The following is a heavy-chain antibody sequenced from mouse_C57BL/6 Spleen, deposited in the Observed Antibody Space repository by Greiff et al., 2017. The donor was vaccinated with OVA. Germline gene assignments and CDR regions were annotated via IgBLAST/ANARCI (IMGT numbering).Heavy chain of an antibody. CDR2: IDPNSGGT. D-gene: IGHD1-1*01. J-gene: IGHJ1*03. CDR1: GYTFTSYW. CDR3: ASPYYYGSSLWYFDV. Sequence: QVQLQQPGAELVKPGASVKLSCKASGYTFTSYWMHWVKQRPGRGLEWIGRIDPNSGGTKYNEKFKSKATLTVDKPSSTAYMQLSSLTSEDSAVCYCASPYYYGSSLWYFDVWGTGTTVTVSS. V-gene: IGHV1-72*01.